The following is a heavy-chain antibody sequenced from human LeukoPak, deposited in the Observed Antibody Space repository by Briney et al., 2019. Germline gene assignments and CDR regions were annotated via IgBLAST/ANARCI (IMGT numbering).Heavy chain of an antibody. D-gene: IGHD1-26*01. CDR3: AREGSGSYHRLFDY. Sequence: GASAKVSCKASGYTFTGYYMHWVRQAPGQGLEWMGWINPNSGGTNYAQKFQGRVTMTRDTSISTAYMELSRLRSDDTAVYYCAREGSGSYHRLFDYWGQGTLVTVSS. CDR2: INPNSGGT. CDR1: GYTFTGYY. V-gene: IGHV1-2*02. J-gene: IGHJ4*02.